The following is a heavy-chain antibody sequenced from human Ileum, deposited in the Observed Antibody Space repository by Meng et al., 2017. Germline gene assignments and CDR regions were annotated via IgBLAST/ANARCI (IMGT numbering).Heavy chain of an antibody. D-gene: IGHD7-27*01. V-gene: IGHV4-61*01. CDR3: ARDHWGSLDY. CDR2: AST. Sequence: QVRLQGAGPGLVRPSETLSLICTVSGASVTTSHYQWGWIRQPPGKGLEWIGYASTNYNPSLKSRLTISLDTSKNQVSLKLTSVTAADTAVYYCARDHWGSLDYWGQGILVTASS. CDR1: GASVTTSHYQ. J-gene: IGHJ4*02.